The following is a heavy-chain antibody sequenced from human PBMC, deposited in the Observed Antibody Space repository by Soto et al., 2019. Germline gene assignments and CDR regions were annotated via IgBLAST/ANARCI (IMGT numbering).Heavy chain of an antibody. V-gene: IGHV4-61*08. Sequence: SETLSLTCTVSGGSISSGGYYWSWIRQHPGKGLEWIGYIYYSGSTNYNPSLRSRVTISVDTSKNQFSLKLSSVTAADTAVYYCARGGMPVAGCFDYWGLGTLVNVSS. D-gene: IGHD6-19*01. CDR3: ARGGMPVAGCFDY. CDR1: GGSISSGGYY. CDR2: IYYSGST. J-gene: IGHJ4*02.